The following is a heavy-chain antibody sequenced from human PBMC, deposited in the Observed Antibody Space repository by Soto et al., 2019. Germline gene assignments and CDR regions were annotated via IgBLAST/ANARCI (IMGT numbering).Heavy chain of an antibody. J-gene: IGHJ5*02. D-gene: IGHD4-17*01. CDR1: GFTFSSYA. V-gene: IGHV3-23*01. CDR3: AKDHYEANWFDP. Sequence: EVQLLESGGGLVQPGGSLRLSCAASGFTFSSYAMSWVRQAPGKGLEWVSAISGSGGSTYYADSVKCRFTISRDNSKNTLYLQMNSLRAEDTAVYYCAKDHYEANWFDPWGQGTLVTVSS. CDR2: ISGSGGST.